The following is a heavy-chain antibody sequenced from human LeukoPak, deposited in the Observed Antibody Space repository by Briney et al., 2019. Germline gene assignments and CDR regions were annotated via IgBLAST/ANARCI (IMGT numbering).Heavy chain of an antibody. V-gene: IGHV3-30*03. CDR3: ARYGSGSYYSGDYYYYYMDV. CDR2: ISYDGRNK. CDR1: GFTFSSYG. D-gene: IGHD3-10*01. Sequence: AGGSLRLSCAASGFTFSSYGMHWVRQAPGKGLEWVAVISYDGRNKYYADSVKGRFTISRDNSKYTLYLQMNSLRAEDTAVYYCARYGSGSYYSGDYYYYYMDVWGKGTTVTVSS. J-gene: IGHJ6*03.